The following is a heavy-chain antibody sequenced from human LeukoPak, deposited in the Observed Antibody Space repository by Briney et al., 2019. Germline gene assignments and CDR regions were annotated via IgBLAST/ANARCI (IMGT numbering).Heavy chain of an antibody. CDR2: FDPEDGET. D-gene: IGHD2-2*01. Sequence: AAVKVSRQHSGYTRTELSMHWVRQAPGEGVEWMGGFDPEDGETIYAQKFQGRVTMTEDTSTDTAYMELSSLRSEDTAVYYCATDRKSTGFDCWGQGTLVTVSS. J-gene: IGHJ4*02. CDR3: ATDRKSTGFDC. CDR1: GYTRTELS. V-gene: IGHV1-24*01.